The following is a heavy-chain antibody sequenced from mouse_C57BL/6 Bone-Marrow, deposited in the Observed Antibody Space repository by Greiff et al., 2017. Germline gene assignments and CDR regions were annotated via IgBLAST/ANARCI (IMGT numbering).Heavy chain of an antibody. CDR1: GYTFTNYW. Sequence: QVQLQQSGAELVRPGTSVKMSCKASGYTFTNYWIGWAKQRPGHGLEWIGDIYPGGGYTNYNEKFKGKATLTADKSSSTAYMQVSSLTSEDSAIYYCARYDGYYDAMDYWGQGTSVTVSS. CDR3: ARYDGYYDAMDY. V-gene: IGHV1-63*01. CDR2: IYPGGGYT. D-gene: IGHD2-3*01. J-gene: IGHJ4*01.